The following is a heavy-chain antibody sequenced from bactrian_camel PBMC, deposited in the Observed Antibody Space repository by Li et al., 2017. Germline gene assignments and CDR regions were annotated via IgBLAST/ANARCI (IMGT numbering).Heavy chain of an antibody. CDR3: AKAETGGSWYVDPTSLSPDAYNY. Sequence: HVQLVESGGGLVQPGGSLRLSCAASGFTFSSYAMSWVRQAPGKGLEWVSSIYSDGRNTYYADSVKGRFIISRDNAKNTLYLQLNSLKTEDTAMYYCAKAETGGSWYVDPTSLSPDAYNYWGQGTQVTVS. J-gene: IGHJ4*01. V-gene: IGHV3S7*01. CDR2: IYSDGRNT. CDR1: GFTFSSYA. D-gene: IGHD6*01.